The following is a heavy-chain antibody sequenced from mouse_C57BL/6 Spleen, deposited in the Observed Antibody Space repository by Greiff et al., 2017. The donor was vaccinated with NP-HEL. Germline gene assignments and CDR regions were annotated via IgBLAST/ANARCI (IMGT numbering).Heavy chain of an antibody. CDR2: IYPRSGNT. D-gene: IGHD1-1*01. CDR1: GYTFTSYG. V-gene: IGHV1-81*01. CDR3: ARIITTVVAHFDY. J-gene: IGHJ2*01. Sequence: QVQLQQSGAELARPGASVKLSCKASGYTFTSYGISWVKQRTGQGLEWIGEIYPRSGNTYYNEKFKGTATLTVDKSSSTAYMELRSLTSEDSAVYFCARIITTVVAHFDYWGQGTTLTVSS.